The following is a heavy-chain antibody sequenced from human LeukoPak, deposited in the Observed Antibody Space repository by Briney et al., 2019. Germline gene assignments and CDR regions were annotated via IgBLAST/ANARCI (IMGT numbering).Heavy chain of an antibody. CDR3: ARGQYSSSFYYYYYYMDV. Sequence: PGGSLRLSCAASGFTVSSNYMSWVRQAPGKGLEWVSYISSSGSTIYYADSVKGRFTISRDNAKNSLYLQMNSLRAEDTAVYYCARGQYSSSFYYYYYYMDVWGKGTTVTVSS. CDR2: ISSSGSTI. J-gene: IGHJ6*03. D-gene: IGHD6-6*01. CDR1: GFTVSSNY. V-gene: IGHV3-11*04.